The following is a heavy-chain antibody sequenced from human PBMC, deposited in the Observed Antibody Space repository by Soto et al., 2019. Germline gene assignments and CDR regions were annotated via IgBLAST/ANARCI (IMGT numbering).Heavy chain of an antibody. D-gene: IGHD5-12*01. V-gene: IGHV4-59*01. Sequence: QVQLQESGPGLVKPSETLSLTCTVSGGSINNYYWSWIRQPPGKGLEWIGYIYYSGGTNYNPSLKIRVTTSVDTSNSQFSLKLSSVTAADTAMYYCARRYSGYDDAFDIWGQGTMVTVSS. CDR3: ARRYSGYDDAFDI. CDR1: GGSINNYY. CDR2: IYYSGGT. J-gene: IGHJ3*02.